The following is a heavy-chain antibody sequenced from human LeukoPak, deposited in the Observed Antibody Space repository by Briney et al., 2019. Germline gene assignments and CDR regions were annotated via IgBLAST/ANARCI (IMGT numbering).Heavy chain of an antibody. CDR1: GGPISSSSYY. CDR3: ARQMPNSNWFDP. V-gene: IGHV4-39*01. J-gene: IGHJ5*02. CDR2: IYYSGST. D-gene: IGHD2-2*01. Sequence: SETLSLTCTVSGGPISSSSYYWGWIRQPPGKGLEWIGSIYYSGSTYYNPSLKSRVTISVDTSKNQFSLKLSSVTAADTAVYYCARQMPNSNWFDPWGQGTLVTVSS.